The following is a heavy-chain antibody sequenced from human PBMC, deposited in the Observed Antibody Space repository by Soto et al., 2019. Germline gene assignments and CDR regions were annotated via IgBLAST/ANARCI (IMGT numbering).Heavy chain of an antibody. Sequence: QSQTLSLTCAISGDSVSSNSAAWNWIRQSPSRGLEWLGRTYYRSKWYNDYAVSVKSRITINPDTSKNQFSLQLNSVTPEDTAVYYCAREGDIAARSVFSYYYMDVWGKGTTVTVSS. V-gene: IGHV6-1*01. J-gene: IGHJ6*03. CDR1: GDSVSSNSAA. CDR3: AREGDIAARSVFSYYYMDV. CDR2: TYYRSKWYN. D-gene: IGHD6-6*01.